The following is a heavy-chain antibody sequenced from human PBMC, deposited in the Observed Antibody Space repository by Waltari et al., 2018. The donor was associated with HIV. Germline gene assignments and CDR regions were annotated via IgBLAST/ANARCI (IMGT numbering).Heavy chain of an antibody. J-gene: IGHJ3*02. D-gene: IGHD3-22*01. CDR3: ARRQYDSSDLDAFDI. CDR2: HYPGDSRT. CDR1: GYSFTSYW. V-gene: IGHV5-51*01. Sequence: EVQLVQSGAEVKKPGESLKISCKGSGYSFTSYWTGWVRQMPGKGREWMGIHYPGDSRTRYSPSVKGQVTISADKSSSTAYLQWSSLKASDTAMYYCARRQYDSSDLDAFDIWGQGTMVTVSS.